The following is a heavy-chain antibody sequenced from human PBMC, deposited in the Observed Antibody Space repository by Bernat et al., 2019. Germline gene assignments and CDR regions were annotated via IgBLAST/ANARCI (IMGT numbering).Heavy chain of an antibody. J-gene: IGHJ3*02. V-gene: IGHV3-66*01. D-gene: IGHD2-2*01. Sequence: EVQLVESGGGLVQPGGSLRLSCAASGFTVSSNYMSWVRQAPGKGLEWVSVIYSGGSTYYADSVKGRFTISRDNSKNTLYLQMNSLRAEDTAVYYCARGAVYRLLYAFDIWGQGTMVTVSS. CDR2: IYSGGST. CDR1: GFTVSSNY. CDR3: ARGAVYRLLYAFDI.